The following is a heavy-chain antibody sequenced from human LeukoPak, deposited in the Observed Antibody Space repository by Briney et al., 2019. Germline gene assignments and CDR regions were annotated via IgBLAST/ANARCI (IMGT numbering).Heavy chain of an antibody. J-gene: IGHJ4*02. V-gene: IGHV1-46*01. CDR3: ARTAARRFDY. CDR2: INPTGGSS. CDR1: GYTFPSYF. Sequence: ASVKVSCKASGYTFPSYFMHWVRQAPGQGLEWMGIINPTGGSSTYAQKFQGRVTMTRDTSTSTVYMELSSLRSDDTAVYYCARTAARRFDYWGQGTLVTVSS. D-gene: IGHD6-6*01.